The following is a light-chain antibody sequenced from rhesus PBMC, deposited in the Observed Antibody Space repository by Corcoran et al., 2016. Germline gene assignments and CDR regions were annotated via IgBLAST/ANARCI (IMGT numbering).Light chain of an antibody. V-gene: IGKV1-44*03. Sequence: DIQMTQSPSSLSAFVGDRVIITCRASQTIGNYLIWYQQKPGKVPKVLISDASTLQSGVPFRFSGSGSWTDFPLTISSLQPEDFANYYCQQHNNLPYSFGQETKVEIK. J-gene: IGKJ2*01. CDR3: QQHNNLPYS. CDR1: QTIGNY. CDR2: DAS.